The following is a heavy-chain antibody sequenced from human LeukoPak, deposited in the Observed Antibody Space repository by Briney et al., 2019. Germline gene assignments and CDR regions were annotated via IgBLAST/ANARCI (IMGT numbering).Heavy chain of an antibody. D-gene: IGHD6-13*01. CDR1: GGSISGDY. V-gene: IGHV4-59*01. J-gene: IGHJ4*02. Sequence: SETLSLTCTVSGGSISGDYWSWIRQSPGKGLEWIAYIHSGGRTSYNPSLKSRVTISVGTSKNEFSLKVTSVNAADTAVYYCARDRPGGSSLDYWGQGILVTVSS. CDR3: ARDRPGGSSLDY. CDR2: IHSGGRT.